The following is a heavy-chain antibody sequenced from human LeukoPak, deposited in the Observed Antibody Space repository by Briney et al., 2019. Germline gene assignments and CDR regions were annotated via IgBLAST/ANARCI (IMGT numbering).Heavy chain of an antibody. CDR2: IYSTGST. CDR3: ATNTSILAFDI. D-gene: IGHD3-3*01. J-gene: IGHJ3*02. CDR1: GDSISSYY. V-gene: IGHV4-4*07. Sequence: SETLSLTCTVSGDSISSYYCNWIRQPAGKGLEYIGRIYSTGSTNYNPSLKSRVTMSVDTSKNHFSLKLSSVTDADTAVYYCATNTSILAFDIWGQGTMVTVSS.